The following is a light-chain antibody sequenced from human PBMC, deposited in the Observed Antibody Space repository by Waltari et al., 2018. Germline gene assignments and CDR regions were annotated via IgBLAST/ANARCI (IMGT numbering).Light chain of an antibody. Sequence: SYELTQPPAVAVSPGQTARLTCSGDAGRQHYSSWYQPKPGQAPVLVIYKDRGRPSGIPERFSGSSTGTGVTLTISGVQAEDEADYYCQAADSNGNYGIFGGGTTLTVL. J-gene: IGLJ2*01. V-gene: IGLV3-25*03. CDR3: QAADSNGNYGI. CDR2: KDR. CDR1: AGRQHY.